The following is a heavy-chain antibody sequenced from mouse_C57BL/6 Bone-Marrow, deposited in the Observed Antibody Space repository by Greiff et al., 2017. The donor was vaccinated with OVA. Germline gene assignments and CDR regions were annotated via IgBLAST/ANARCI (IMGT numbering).Heavy chain of an antibody. Sequence: EVKLMESGGGLVQPGGSLKLSCAASGFTFSDYYMYWVRQTPEKRLEWVAYISNGGGSTYYPDTVKGRFTISRDNAKNTLYLQMSRLKSEDTAMYYCASPYDGYYWFAYWGQGTLVTVSA. CDR2: ISNGGGST. CDR1: GFTFSDYY. V-gene: IGHV5-12*01. D-gene: IGHD2-3*01. CDR3: ASPYDGYYWFAY. J-gene: IGHJ3*01.